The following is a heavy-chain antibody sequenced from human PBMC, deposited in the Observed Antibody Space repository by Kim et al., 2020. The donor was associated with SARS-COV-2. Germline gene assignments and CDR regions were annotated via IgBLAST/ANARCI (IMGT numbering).Heavy chain of an antibody. V-gene: IGHV3-53*01. Sequence: GGSLRLSCAASGFTVSSNYMSWVRQAPGKGLEWVSVIYSGGSTYYADSVKGRFTISRDNSKNTLYLQMNSLRAEDTAVYYCAREGYYYYGMDVWGQGTTVTVSS. CDR3: AREGYYYYGMDV. CDR2: IYSGGST. J-gene: IGHJ6*02. CDR1: GFTVSSNY.